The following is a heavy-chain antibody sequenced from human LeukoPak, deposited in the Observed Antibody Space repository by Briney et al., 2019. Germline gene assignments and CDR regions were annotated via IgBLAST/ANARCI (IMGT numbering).Heavy chain of an antibody. J-gene: IGHJ5*02. CDR3: ARDGDIVVVVAATPWYNWFDP. V-gene: IGHV1-2*02. CDR2: INPNSGGT. Sequence: ASVTVSCKASGYTFTGYYMHWVRQPPGQGLEGMGWINPNSGGTNYAQKFQGRVTMTRDTSISTAYMELSRLRSDDTAVYYCARDGDIVVVVAATPWYNWFDPWGQGTLVTVSS. CDR1: GYTFTGYY. D-gene: IGHD2-15*01.